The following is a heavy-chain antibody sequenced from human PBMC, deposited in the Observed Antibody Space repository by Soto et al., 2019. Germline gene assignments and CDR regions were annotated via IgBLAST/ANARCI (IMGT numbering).Heavy chain of an antibody. CDR2: TYYRSKWYN. D-gene: IGHD5-12*01. J-gene: IGHJ2*01. CDR1: GDSVSSKSAT. CDR3: ARDGSGFHWYFDL. Sequence: QTLSLTCAISGDSVSSKSATWSWIRQSPSRGLEWLGRTYYRSKWYNDYAVSVKGRIVINSDTSKNQFSLQLNSVTPEDTAVYYCARDGSGFHWYFDLWGRGTPVTVSS. V-gene: IGHV6-1*01.